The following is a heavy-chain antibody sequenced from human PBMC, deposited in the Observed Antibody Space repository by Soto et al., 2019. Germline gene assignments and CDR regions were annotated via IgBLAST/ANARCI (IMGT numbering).Heavy chain of an antibody. D-gene: IGHD6-13*01. J-gene: IGHJ6*02. CDR1: GFTFSSYS. CDR2: ISSSSSTI. V-gene: IGHV3-48*02. Sequence: GSLRLSCAASGFTFSSYSMNWVRQAPGKGLEWVSYISSSSSTIYYADSVKGRFTISRDNAKNSLYLQMNSLRDEDTAVYYCARVLLAAQYYYYYYGMDVWGQGTTVTVSS. CDR3: ARVLLAAQYYYYYYGMDV.